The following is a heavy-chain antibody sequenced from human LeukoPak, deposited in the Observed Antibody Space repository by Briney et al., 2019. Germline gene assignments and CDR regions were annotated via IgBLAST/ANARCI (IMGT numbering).Heavy chain of an antibody. Sequence: SETLSLTCTVSGGSISSSSYYWGWIRQPPGKGLEWIGSIYYSGSTYYNPSLKSRVTISVDTSKNQFSLKLSSVTAADTAVYYCARDRLPSGAFDIWGQGTMVTVSS. CDR3: ARDRLPSGAFDI. J-gene: IGHJ3*02. CDR2: IYYSGST. CDR1: GGSISSSSYY. V-gene: IGHV4-39*07.